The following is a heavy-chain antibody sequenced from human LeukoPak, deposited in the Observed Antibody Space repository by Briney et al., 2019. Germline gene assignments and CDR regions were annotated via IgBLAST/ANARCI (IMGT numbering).Heavy chain of an antibody. CDR2: ISAYNGNT. V-gene: IGHV1-18*04. D-gene: IGHD2-15*01. J-gene: IGHJ4*02. CDR1: GYTFTSYG. Sequence: AAVKVSCKASGYTFTSYGISCVRQAPGQGLEWMGCISAYNGNTNYAQKLQGRVTMTTDTSTSTAYMELRRLRSDDTAVSYCAREFCSGGSCSSGDYFDYWGQGTLVTVSS. CDR3: AREFCSGGSCSSGDYFDY.